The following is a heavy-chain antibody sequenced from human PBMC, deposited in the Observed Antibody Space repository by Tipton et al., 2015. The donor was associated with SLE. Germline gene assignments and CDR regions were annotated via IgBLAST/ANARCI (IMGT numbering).Heavy chain of an antibody. D-gene: IGHD6-13*01. CDR3: ARVVRLLGAAGHFDT. CDR2: FYYSGST. Sequence: LRLSCTVSGGSITIGYYWSWIRQHPGKGLEWIGYFYYSGSTYYNPSLTSRLTISVDTSENQFSLKLSSVTAADTAVYYCARVVRLLGAAGHFDTWGQGALVTVSS. V-gene: IGHV4-31*02. CDR1: GGSITIGYY. J-gene: IGHJ4*02.